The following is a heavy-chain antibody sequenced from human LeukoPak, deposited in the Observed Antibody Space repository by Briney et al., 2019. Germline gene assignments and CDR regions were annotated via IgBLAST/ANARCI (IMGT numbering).Heavy chain of an antibody. CDR2: IRSKANNYAT. V-gene: IGHV3-73*01. Sequence: GGSLRLSCTASGFTFSGSAIHWVRQGSGKGLEWVGRIRSKANNYATGYTASVKGRFTISRDNSKNTLYLQMNSLRAEDTAVYYCARAEWSNWYFDLWGRGTLVTVSS. J-gene: IGHJ2*01. D-gene: IGHD3-3*01. CDR3: ARAEWSNWYFDL. CDR1: GFTFSGSA.